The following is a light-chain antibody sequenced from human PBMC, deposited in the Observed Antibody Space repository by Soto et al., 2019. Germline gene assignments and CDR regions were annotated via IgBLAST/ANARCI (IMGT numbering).Light chain of an antibody. J-gene: IGKJ1*01. CDR1: QSVGSSY. V-gene: IGKV3-20*01. Sequence: EGVLTQSPGTLSLSPGERATLSCRASQSVGSSYLAWYQQKPGQAPRLLIYGASSRATGIPARFSGSGSGTDFTLTISRLEPEDFAVYDCQQYGSSPPGWTFGQGTKVEV. CDR2: GAS. CDR3: QQYGSSPPGWT.